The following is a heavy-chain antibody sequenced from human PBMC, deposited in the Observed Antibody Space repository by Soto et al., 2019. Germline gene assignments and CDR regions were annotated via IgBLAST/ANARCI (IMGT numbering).Heavy chain of an antibody. V-gene: IGHV3-48*03. CDR3: SRVNYIAYVMANDY. Sequence: SLRLSCPASGFTFSSYEKSWVRQAPSKGLEWVSHLSSRTSRIYYADSVKGRFTFSRDNAKNSLYLQMSTLRAGDTAVYYCSRVNYIAYVMANDYWGQGT. D-gene: IGHD3-10*02. CDR2: LSSRTSRI. J-gene: IGHJ4*02. CDR1: GFTFSSYE.